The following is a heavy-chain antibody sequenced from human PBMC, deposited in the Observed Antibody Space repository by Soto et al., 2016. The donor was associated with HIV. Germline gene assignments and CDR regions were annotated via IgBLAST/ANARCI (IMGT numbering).Heavy chain of an antibody. J-gene: IGHJ3*02. Sequence: EVQLVESGGGLVQPWGSLRLSCAASGFTFSSYAMHWVRQAPGKGLEYVSAISSNGGSTYYANSVKGRFTISRDNSKNTVYLQMGSLRAEDTAVYYCARDVLTITMVRGRGDAFDIWGQGTMVTVSS. CDR1: GFTFSSYA. D-gene: IGHD3-10*01. CDR3: ARDVLTITMVRGRGDAFDI. CDR2: ISSNGGST. V-gene: IGHV3-64*01.